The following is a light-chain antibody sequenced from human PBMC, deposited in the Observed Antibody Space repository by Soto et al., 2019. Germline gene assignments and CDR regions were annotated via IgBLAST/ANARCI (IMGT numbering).Light chain of an antibody. V-gene: IGLV1-40*01. CDR3: QSYDNMVSPYNYV. J-gene: IGLJ1*01. CDR2: GNT. CDR1: SSNLGAGYD. Sequence: QSVLTQPPSVSGAPGQRVTISCTGSSSNLGAGYDVQWYQQLPGAAPKLLIYGNTNRPSGVPDRFSGSKSGTSASLAISGLQAEDAAEYFCQSYDNMVSPYNYVFGTGTKVTVL.